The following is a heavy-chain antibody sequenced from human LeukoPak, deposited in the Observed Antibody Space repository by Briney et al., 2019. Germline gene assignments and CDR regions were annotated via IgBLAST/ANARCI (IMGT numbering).Heavy chain of an antibody. CDR1: GFTFSSYG. CDR3: AKDRWTAIAAVFDY. Sequence: PGGSLRLSCAASGFTFSSYGMHWVRQAPGKGLEWVAVIWYDGSNKYYADFVKGRFTISRDNSKNTLYLQMNSLRAEDTALYYCAKDRWTAIAAVFDYWGQGTLVTVSS. V-gene: IGHV3-30*02. D-gene: IGHD6-13*01. J-gene: IGHJ4*02. CDR2: IWYDGSNK.